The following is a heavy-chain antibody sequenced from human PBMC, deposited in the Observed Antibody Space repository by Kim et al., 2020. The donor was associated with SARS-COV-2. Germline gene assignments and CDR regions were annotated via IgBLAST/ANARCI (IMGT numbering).Heavy chain of an antibody. J-gene: IGHJ6*02. V-gene: IGHV1-24*01. Sequence: ASVKVSCKVSGYTLTELSMHWVRQAPGKGLEWMGGFDPEDGETIYAQKFQGRVTMTVDTSTDTAYMELSSLRSEDTAVYYCATSLVVVPAAGGPPYYYYYYGMDVWGQGTTVTVSS. CDR1: GYTLTELS. D-gene: IGHD2-2*01. CDR3: ATSLVVVPAAGGPPYYYYYYGMDV. CDR2: FDPEDGET.